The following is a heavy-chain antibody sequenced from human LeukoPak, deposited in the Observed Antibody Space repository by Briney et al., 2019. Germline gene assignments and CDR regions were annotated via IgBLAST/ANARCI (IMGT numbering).Heavy chain of an antibody. CDR2: ISYDGSNK. CDR3: AKAAGGATSLFDY. J-gene: IGHJ4*02. V-gene: IGHV3-30*18. D-gene: IGHD1-26*01. Sequence: TGGSLRLSCAASGFTFSNYGMHWVRQAPGKGLEWVAVISYDGSNKYYADSVKGRFTISRDNSKNTLCLQMNSLRAEDTAVYYCAKAAGGATSLFDYWGQGTLVIVSS. CDR1: GFTFSNYG.